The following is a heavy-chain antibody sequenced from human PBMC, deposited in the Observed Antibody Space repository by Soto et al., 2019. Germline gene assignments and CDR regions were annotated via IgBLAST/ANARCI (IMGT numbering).Heavy chain of an antibody. CDR3: ARVVSGYSSSWWRDYYYGMDV. D-gene: IGHD6-13*01. J-gene: IGHJ6*02. V-gene: IGHV4-34*01. CDR1: DGSFSGYY. Sequence: KPSETLSLTCAVYDGSFSGYYWSWIRQPPGKGLEWIGEINHRGSTNYNPSLKSRVTISVDTSKNQFSLKLSSVTAADTAVYYCARVVSGYSSSWWRDYYYGMDVWGQGTTVTISS. CDR2: INHRGST.